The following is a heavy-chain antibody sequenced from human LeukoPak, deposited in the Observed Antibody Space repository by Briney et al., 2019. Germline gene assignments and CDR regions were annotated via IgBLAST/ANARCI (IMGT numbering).Heavy chain of an antibody. D-gene: IGHD3-3*01. CDR2: IKEDGTEK. V-gene: IGHV3-7*03. J-gene: IGHJ2*01. CDR1: GFTFSSSW. Sequence: PGGSLRLSCAASGFTFSSSWMNWVRQSPGKGLEWVANIKEDGTEKYYVDSVKGRFTIFRDNAKNSLYLRMNSLRAEDTAVYYCARPHNNWRWYFDLWGRGTLVTVSS. CDR3: ARPHNNWRWYFDL.